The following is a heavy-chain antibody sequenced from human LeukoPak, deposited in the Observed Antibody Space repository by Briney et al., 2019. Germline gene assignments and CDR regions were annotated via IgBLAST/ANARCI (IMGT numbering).Heavy chain of an antibody. D-gene: IGHD3-22*01. V-gene: IGHV4-39*01. CDR3: ARHYYDSSKGGDFDY. Sequence: SETLSLTCTVSGGSISSSSYYWGWIRQPPGKGLEWIVSIYYSGSTYYNPSLKSRVTISVDTSKNHFSLKLSSVTAADTAVYYCARHYYDSSKGGDFDYWGQGTLVTVSS. J-gene: IGHJ4*02. CDR2: IYYSGST. CDR1: GGSISSSSYY.